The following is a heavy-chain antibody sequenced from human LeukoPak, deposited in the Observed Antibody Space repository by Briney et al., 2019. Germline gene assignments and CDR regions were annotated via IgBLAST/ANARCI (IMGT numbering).Heavy chain of an antibody. V-gene: IGHV3-23*01. J-gene: IGHJ4*02. Sequence: HPGGSLRLSCAASGFTFSSYAMSWVRQAPGKGLEWVSAISGSGGSTYYADSVKGRFTISRDNAENSLYLQMNSLSAEDTAVYYCARDRMGGSFDYWGQGTLVTVSS. CDR3: ARDRMGGSFDY. CDR2: ISGSGGST. CDR1: GFTFSSYA. D-gene: IGHD2-15*01.